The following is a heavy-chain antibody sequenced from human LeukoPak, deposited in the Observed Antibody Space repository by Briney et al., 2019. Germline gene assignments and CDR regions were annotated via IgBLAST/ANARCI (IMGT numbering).Heavy chain of an antibody. Sequence: PGGSLRLSCAASGFTFSSYAMYWVRQAPGKGLEWVAVISYDGSSKYYAESVKGRFTISRDNSKNTPYLQMNSLRAEDSAVYYCARGAPPDYRGQGTLSPSPQ. CDR2: ISYDGSSK. J-gene: IGHJ4*02. CDR1: GFTFSSYA. CDR3: ARGAPPDY. V-gene: IGHV3-30-3*01.